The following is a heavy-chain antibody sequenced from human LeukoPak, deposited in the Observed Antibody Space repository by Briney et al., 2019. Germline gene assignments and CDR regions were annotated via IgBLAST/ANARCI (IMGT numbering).Heavy chain of an antibody. D-gene: IGHD2-2*02. J-gene: IGHJ6*02. Sequence: PGGSLRLSCAASGFTVSSNYMSWVRQAPGKGLEWVSVIYSGGSTYYADSVKGRFTISRDNSKNSLYLQMNSLRAVDTAVYYCARDQEYCSSTSCYTPYGMDVWGQGTTVTVSS. CDR1: GFTVSSNY. V-gene: IGHV3-53*01. CDR3: ARDQEYCSSTSCYTPYGMDV. CDR2: IYSGGST.